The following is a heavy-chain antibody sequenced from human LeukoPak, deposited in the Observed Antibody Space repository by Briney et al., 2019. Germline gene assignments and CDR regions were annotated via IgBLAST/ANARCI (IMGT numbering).Heavy chain of an antibody. CDR1: GGSISTTNW. J-gene: IGHJ4*02. V-gene: IGHV4-4*02. D-gene: IGHD4-17*01. CDR3: ARQSRDGDYIAKLFDY. Sequence: KASETLSLTCGVSGGSISTTNWWSWVRQPPGQGLEWIGEIPLTGRTNYNPSLKSRVTISVDMSKNQCSLQLSSVTAADTAVYYCARQSRDGDYIAKLFDYWGQGTLVTLYS. CDR2: IPLTGRT.